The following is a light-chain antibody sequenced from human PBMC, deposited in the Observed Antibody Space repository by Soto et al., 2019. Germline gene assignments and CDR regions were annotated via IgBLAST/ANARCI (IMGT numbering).Light chain of an antibody. V-gene: IGKV1-5*03. CDR2: KAS. CDR3: QHYRNFPWT. CDR1: QSVDKW. Sequence: DIKMTQSPSTLSASVGDRVTITCRASQSVDKWLAWYQQKPGKAPKLLIYKASTLEVGVPSRFSGGGSGTEFTLTIASLQPVDFATYYCQHYRNFPWTFGQGTKVEVK. J-gene: IGKJ1*01.